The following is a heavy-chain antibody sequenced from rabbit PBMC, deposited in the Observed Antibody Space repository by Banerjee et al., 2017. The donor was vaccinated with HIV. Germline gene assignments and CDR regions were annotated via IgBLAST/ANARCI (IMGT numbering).Heavy chain of an antibody. V-gene: IGHV1S45*01. J-gene: IGHJ4*01. CDR2: INTSSGNI. D-gene: IGHD7-1*01. Sequence: QEQLEESGGDLVKPEGSLTLTCTASGFSFSNKYVMCWVRQAPGKGLEWIACINTSSGNIVYATWAKGRFTISKTSWTTVTLQMTSLTAADTATYFCARGDGGYGGYGLWGPGTLVTVS. CDR3: ARGDGGYGGYGL. CDR1: GFSFSNKYV.